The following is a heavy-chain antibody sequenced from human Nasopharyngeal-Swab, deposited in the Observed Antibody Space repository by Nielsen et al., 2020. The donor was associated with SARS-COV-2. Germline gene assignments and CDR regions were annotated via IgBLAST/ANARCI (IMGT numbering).Heavy chain of an antibody. CDR3: ARANYDILTGYPTDFDC. V-gene: IGHV4-34*01. Sequence: SQTLSLTCAVSGESFTDYYWSWIRQPPGKGLEWIGEINHSGSTNYNPSLKSRVTISVATSKTQFSLELTSVTAADTALYYCARANYDILTGYPTDFDCWGQGTLVTVSS. CDR1: GESFTDYY. CDR2: INHSGST. D-gene: IGHD3-9*01. J-gene: IGHJ4*02.